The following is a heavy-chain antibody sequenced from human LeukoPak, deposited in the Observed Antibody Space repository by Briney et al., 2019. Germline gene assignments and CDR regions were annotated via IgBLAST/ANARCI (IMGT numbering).Heavy chain of an antibody. D-gene: IGHD3-22*01. CDR3: AREHDSSGYYTH. Sequence: GGSLRLSCAASGFTLSSNYMSWVRQAPGKGLEWVSVIYSGGSTYYPDSVKGRFTISRDNSKNTLYLQMNSLRAEDTAVYYCAREHDSSGYYTHWGQGTLVTVSS. V-gene: IGHV3-53*01. CDR1: GFTLSSNY. CDR2: IYSGGST. J-gene: IGHJ4*02.